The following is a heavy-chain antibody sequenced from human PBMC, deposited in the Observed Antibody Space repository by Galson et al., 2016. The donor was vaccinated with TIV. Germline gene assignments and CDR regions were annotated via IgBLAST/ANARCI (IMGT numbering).Heavy chain of an antibody. Sequence: SLKVSCKASRGSFSSFAINWVRQAPGQGLEWMGGSVPMFGIATYAQKFQGRVTFSADASTTTAYMELRSLRSQDTAVYYCARGGWSGDPGDYHYFYMDVWGKGTAVTVSS. CDR3: ARGGWSGDPGDYHYFYMDV. CDR1: RGSFSSFA. V-gene: IGHV1-69*13. J-gene: IGHJ6*03. CDR2: SVPMFGIA. D-gene: IGHD3-3*01.